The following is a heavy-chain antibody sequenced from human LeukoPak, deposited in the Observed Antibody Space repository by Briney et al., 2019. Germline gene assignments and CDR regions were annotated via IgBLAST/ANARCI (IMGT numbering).Heavy chain of an antibody. D-gene: IGHD3-3*01. J-gene: IGHJ5*02. CDR2: ISSSSSYI. CDR1: GFTFSSYS. Sequence: GGSLRLSCAASGFTFSSYSMNWVRQAPGKGLEWVSSISSSSSYIYYADSVKGRFTISRDNAKNSLYLKMNSLRAEDTAVYYCARVNTYYDFWSGLSGWFDPWGQGTLVTVSS. CDR3: ARVNTYYDFWSGLSGWFDP. V-gene: IGHV3-21*01.